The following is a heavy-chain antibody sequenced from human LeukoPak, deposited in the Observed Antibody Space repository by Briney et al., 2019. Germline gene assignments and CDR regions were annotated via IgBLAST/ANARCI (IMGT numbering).Heavy chain of an antibody. D-gene: IGHD5-12*01. J-gene: IGHJ4*02. CDR3: ARGTERTRISGYYSFDH. Sequence: SETLSLTCTVSGGSISGYFWTWIRQPAGKELEWIGRIYSSGAAYYNPSLESRVTISLDTFNNQFSLKVTSVTAADTAVYYCARGTERTRISGYYSFDHWGRGLLVTVSS. V-gene: IGHV4-4*07. CDR2: IYSSGAA. CDR1: GGSISGYF.